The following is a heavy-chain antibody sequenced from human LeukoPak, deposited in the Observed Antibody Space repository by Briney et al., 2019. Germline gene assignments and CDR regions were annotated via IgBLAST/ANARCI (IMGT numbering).Heavy chain of an antibody. CDR2: IYYSGST. V-gene: IGHV4-31*03. J-gene: IGHJ6*03. CDR1: GGSISSGGYY. Sequence: PSETLSLTCTVSGGSISSGGYYWSWIRQHPGKGLEWIGYIYYSGSTYYNPSLKSRVTISVDTSKNQFSLKLSSVTAADTAVYYCARGPGSLSRGSYYYYYMDVWGKRTTVTVSS. D-gene: IGHD6-6*01. CDR3: ARGPGSLSRGSYYYYYMDV.